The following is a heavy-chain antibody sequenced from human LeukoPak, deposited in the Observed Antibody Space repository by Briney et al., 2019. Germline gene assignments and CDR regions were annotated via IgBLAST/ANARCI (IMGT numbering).Heavy chain of an antibody. Sequence: SQTLSLTCTVSGGSISSGGYYWSWIRQHTGKGLEWIGYIYYSGSTYYNPSLKSRVSMSVDASKTQFSLNLSSVTAADTAVYYCARAPIFGVAYFDYWGQGSLVTVSP. CDR2: IYYSGST. CDR1: GGSISSGGYY. D-gene: IGHD3-3*01. V-gene: IGHV4-31*03. J-gene: IGHJ4*02. CDR3: ARAPIFGVAYFDY.